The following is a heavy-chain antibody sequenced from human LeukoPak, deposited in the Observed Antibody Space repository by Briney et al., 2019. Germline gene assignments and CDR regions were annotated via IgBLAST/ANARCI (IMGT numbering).Heavy chain of an antibody. Sequence: GSVKLSCKASGYTFTSYGISWVRQAPGQGQEWMGWISGYNGNTNYAQKLQCRVTMTTDTSTSTAYMQLNSLRSDDTAVYYCARAYDFWSGYPSGDYRGKGTLVTVSS. CDR3: ARAYDFWSGYPSGDY. V-gene: IGHV1-18*01. CDR1: GYTFTSYG. CDR2: ISGYNGNT. J-gene: IGHJ4*02. D-gene: IGHD3-3*01.